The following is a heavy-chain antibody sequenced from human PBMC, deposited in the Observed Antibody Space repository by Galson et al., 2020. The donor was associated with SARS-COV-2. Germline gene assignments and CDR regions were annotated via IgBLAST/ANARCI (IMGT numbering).Heavy chain of an antibody. CDR1: GGSISSSSYY. V-gene: IGHV4-39*01. CDR2: IYYSGST. J-gene: IGHJ6*04. D-gene: IGHD3-3*01. Sequence: SETLSLTCTVSGGSISSSSYYWGWIRQPPGKGLEWIGSIYYSGSTYYNPSLKSRVTISVDTSKNQFSLKLSSVTAADTAVYYCARQEYYDFWSGYSGGQSDRMDVWGKGTTVTVSS. CDR3: ARQEYYDFWSGYSGGQSDRMDV.